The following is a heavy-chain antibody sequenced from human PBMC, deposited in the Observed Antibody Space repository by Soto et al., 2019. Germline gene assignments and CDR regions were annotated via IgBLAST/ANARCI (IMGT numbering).Heavy chain of an antibody. CDR3: AMTLLLWFGELSPSFDY. J-gene: IGHJ4*02. D-gene: IGHD3-10*01. V-gene: IGHV1-3*01. CDR1: GFTFSASA. CDR2: INAGNGNT. Sequence: ASVKVSCKASGFTFSASALQWVRQARGQTLEWMGWINAGNGNTKYSQKFQGRVTITRDTSASTAYMELSSLRSEDTAVYYCAMTLLLWFGELSPSFDYWGQGTLVTVSS.